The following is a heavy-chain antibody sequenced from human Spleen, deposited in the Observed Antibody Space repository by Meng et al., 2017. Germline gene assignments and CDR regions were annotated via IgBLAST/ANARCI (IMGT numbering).Heavy chain of an antibody. CDR3: ASAGYYCLDY. CDR1: GGPISSSNW. D-gene: IGHD2/OR15-2a*01. V-gene: IGHV4-4*02. CDR2: IYHTGST. Sequence: VHLTESGPGLVKPSDTLSLTCAVSGGPISSSNWWSWVRQPPGKGLEWIGEIYHTGSTNYNPSFKSRVTILVDKSENLFSLRLTSVTAADTAVYYCASAGYYCLDYWGQGSLVTVSS. J-gene: IGHJ4*02.